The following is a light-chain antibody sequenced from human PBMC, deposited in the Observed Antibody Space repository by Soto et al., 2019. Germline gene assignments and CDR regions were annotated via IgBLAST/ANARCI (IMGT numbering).Light chain of an antibody. Sequence: ELTQPPSASGTPGQRVTISCSGGTSSIGRNYVYWYQQIPGTAPKLVIYRNNQRPSGVPDQFSGSKSGTSASLAIRGIPSEDEADYYCAAWDDSLSGLYVFGTGNKVTVL. J-gene: IGLJ1*01. CDR2: RNN. CDR3: AAWDDSLSGLYV. CDR1: TSSIGRNY. V-gene: IGLV1-47*01.